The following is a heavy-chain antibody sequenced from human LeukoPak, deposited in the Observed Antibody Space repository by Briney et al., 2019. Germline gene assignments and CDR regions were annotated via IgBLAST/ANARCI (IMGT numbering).Heavy chain of an antibody. V-gene: IGHV3-66*01. CDR2: VYSGGST. CDR3: ARDPGPDLGVVAATPSYYFDY. D-gene: IGHD2-15*01. J-gene: IGHJ4*02. Sequence: GGSLRLSCAASGFTVSSNYMSWVRQAPGKGLEWVSVVYSGGSTYYADSVKGRFTISRDNSKNTLYLQMNSLRAEDTAVYYCARDPGPDLGVVAATPSYYFDYWGQGTLVTVSS. CDR1: GFTVSSNY.